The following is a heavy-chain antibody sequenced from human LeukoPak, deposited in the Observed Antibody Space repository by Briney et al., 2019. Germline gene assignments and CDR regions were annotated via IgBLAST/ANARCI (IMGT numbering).Heavy chain of an antibody. J-gene: IGHJ4*02. V-gene: IGHV4-31*03. CDR3: ARVNSGYERAHDY. Sequence: SETLYLTCTVSGGSISSGGYYWSWIRQHPGKGLEWIGYIYYSGSTYYNPSLKSRVTISVDTSKNQFSLKLSSVTAADTAVYYCARVNSGYERAHDYWGQGTLVTVSS. CDR1: GGSISSGGYY. D-gene: IGHD5-12*01. CDR2: IYYSGST.